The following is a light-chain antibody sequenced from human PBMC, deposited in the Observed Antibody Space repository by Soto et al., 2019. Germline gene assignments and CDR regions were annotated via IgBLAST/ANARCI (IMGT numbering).Light chain of an antibody. V-gene: IGKV1-5*01. Sequence: EIPLTQSPSTLSASLGERATISCRASQTISNWLAWYQQRPGKAPQLLISDASTLESGVPSRFSGSGSGTEFTLTISSLQPEDSATYYCQQYNSYSPRTFGQGTKVDIK. J-gene: IGKJ1*01. CDR2: DAS. CDR3: QQYNSYSPRT. CDR1: QTISNW.